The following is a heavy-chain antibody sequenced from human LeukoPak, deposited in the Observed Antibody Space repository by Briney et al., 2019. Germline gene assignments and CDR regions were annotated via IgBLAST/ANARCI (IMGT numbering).Heavy chain of an antibody. V-gene: IGHV1-8*01. CDR1: GYTLTELS. J-gene: IGHJ4*02. Sequence: ASVKVSCKVSGYTLTELSMHWVRQAPGQGLEWMGWMNPNSVNTGYAQKFQGRVTMTWNTSISTAYMELSSLKSEDTAVYFCAREFGVGAPPWGQGTLVTVSS. CDR2: MNPNSVNT. CDR3: AREFGVGAPP. D-gene: IGHD1-26*01.